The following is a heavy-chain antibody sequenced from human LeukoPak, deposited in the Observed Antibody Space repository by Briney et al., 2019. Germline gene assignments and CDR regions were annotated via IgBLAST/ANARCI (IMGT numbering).Heavy chain of an antibody. CDR1: GYTFTSYD. CDR3: ARGYYYDSSGSLDAFDI. V-gene: IGHV1-8*01. D-gene: IGHD3-22*01. Sequence: ASVKVSCKASGYTFTSYDINWVRQATGQGLEWMGWMNPNSGNTGYAQKFQGRVTMTRNTSISTAYMELSSLRSEDTAGYYCARGYYYDSSGSLDAFDIWGQGTMVTVSS. CDR2: MNPNSGNT. J-gene: IGHJ3*02.